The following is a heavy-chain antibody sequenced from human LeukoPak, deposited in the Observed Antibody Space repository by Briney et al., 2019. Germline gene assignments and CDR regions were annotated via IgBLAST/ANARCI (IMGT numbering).Heavy chain of an antibody. V-gene: IGHV3-7*01. Sequence: GGSLRLSCAASGFIFSGYWMTWVRQAPGKGLEWVASIKQDGSDQHYVDAVEGRFTISRDNAKNSLYLQMNNLGADDTAVYYCAKNIAAPGRDSYYLYGMDVWGQGTTVTVSS. CDR1: GFIFSGYW. D-gene: IGHD6-25*01. CDR2: IKQDGSDQ. CDR3: AKNIAAPGRDSYYLYGMDV. J-gene: IGHJ6*02.